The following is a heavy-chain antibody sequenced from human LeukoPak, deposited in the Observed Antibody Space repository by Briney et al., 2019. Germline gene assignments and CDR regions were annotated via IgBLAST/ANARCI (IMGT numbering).Heavy chain of an antibody. CDR3: ARDRITFGGVIAPNWFDP. V-gene: IGHV6-1*01. D-gene: IGHD3-16*02. J-gene: IGHJ5*02. Sequence: SQTLSLTCAISGDSVSSNSAAWNWIRQSPSRGLEWLGRTYYRSKWYNDYAVSVKSRITINPDTSKNQFSLQLNSVTPEDTAVYYCARDRITFGGVIAPNWFDPWGQGTLVTVSS. CDR2: TYYRSKWYN. CDR1: GDSVSSNSAA.